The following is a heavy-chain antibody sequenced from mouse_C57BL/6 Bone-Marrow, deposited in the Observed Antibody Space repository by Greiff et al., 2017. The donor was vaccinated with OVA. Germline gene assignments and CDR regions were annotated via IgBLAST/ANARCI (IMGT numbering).Heavy chain of an antibody. J-gene: IGHJ4*01. CDR2: IRLKSDNYAT. CDR3: TVDPTTDYAMDY. Sequence: EVQLVESGGGLVQPGGSMKLSCVASGFTFSNYWMNWVRQSPEKGLEWVAQIRLKSDNYATHYAESVKGRFTISRDDSKSSVYLQMNNLRAEDTGSYYCTVDPTTDYAMDYWGQGTSVTVSS. D-gene: IGHD1-1*01. V-gene: IGHV6-3*01. CDR1: GFTFSNYW.